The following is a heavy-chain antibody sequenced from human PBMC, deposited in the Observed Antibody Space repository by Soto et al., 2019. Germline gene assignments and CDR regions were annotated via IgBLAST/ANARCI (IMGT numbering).Heavy chain of an antibody. Sequence: PSETLSLTCAVYGGSFSCYYWSWTRQPPGKGLEWIGEINRSGSTNYNPSLKSRVTMSVDTSKNQFSLKLSSVTAADTAVYYCARKFPGYQYGMDVWGQGTTVTVSS. D-gene: IGHD2-2*01. CDR3: ARKFPGYQYGMDV. J-gene: IGHJ6*02. CDR1: GGSFSCYY. V-gene: IGHV4-34*01. CDR2: INRSGST.